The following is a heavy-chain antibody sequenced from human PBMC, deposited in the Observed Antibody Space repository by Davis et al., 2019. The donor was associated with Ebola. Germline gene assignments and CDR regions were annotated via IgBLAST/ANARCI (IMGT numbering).Heavy chain of an antibody. CDR1: GGSTSSNY. D-gene: IGHD3-3*01. J-gene: IGHJ5*02. Sequence: MPSETLSLTCTVSGGSTSSNYWSWSRQHPGKGLEWIGYIYYSGSTYYNPSLKSRVTISVDTSMNQFSLKLSSVTAAETAVYYCARSYDFWSGYWFDPWGQGTLVTVSS. CDR2: IYYSGST. V-gene: IGHV4-59*06. CDR3: ARSYDFWSGYWFDP.